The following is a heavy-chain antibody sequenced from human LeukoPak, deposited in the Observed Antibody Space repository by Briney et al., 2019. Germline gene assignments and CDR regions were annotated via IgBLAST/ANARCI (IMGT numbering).Heavy chain of an antibody. CDR1: GLTFNIFW. D-gene: IGHD5-18*01. CDR2: IKGDGSST. Sequence: GGSLRLSCAASGLTFNIFWMHWVRQAPGKGLVWVSLIKGDGSSTTYMDSVKGRFIISRDNAKNTLYLQMNSLRTEDTAVYYCATGHSYGYNYWGQGTMVTVSP. CDR3: ATGHSYGYNY. V-gene: IGHV3-74*01. J-gene: IGHJ4*02.